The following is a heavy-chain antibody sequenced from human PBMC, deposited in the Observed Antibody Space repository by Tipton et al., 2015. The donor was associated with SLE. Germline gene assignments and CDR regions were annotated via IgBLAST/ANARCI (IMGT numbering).Heavy chain of an antibody. Sequence: SLRLSCAASGFTFEDYGMSWVRQAPGKGLEWVAVISYDGSNKYYADSVKGRFTISRDNSKNTLYLQMNSLRAEDTAVYYCARDLFSYYYYYMDVWGKGTTVTVSS. D-gene: IGHD3-10*02. CDR2: ISYDGSNK. V-gene: IGHV3-30*03. J-gene: IGHJ6*03. CDR1: GFTFEDYG. CDR3: ARDLFSYYYYYMDV.